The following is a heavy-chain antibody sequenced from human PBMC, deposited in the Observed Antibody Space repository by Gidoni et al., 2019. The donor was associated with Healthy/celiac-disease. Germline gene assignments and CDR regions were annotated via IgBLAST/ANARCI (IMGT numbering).Heavy chain of an antibody. D-gene: IGHD2-8*01. V-gene: IGHV3-21*01. CDR3: ASGIEDIVLMVYATSPFDY. CDR2: ISSSSSYI. J-gene: IGHJ4*02. Sequence: EVQLVESGGGLVKPGGSLRLSCAASGFTFSSYSMNWVRQGPGKGLVWLSSISSSSSYIYYADSVKGRFTISRDNAKNSLYLQMNSLRAEDTAVYYCASGIEDIVLMVYATSPFDYWGQGTLVTVSS. CDR1: GFTFSSYS.